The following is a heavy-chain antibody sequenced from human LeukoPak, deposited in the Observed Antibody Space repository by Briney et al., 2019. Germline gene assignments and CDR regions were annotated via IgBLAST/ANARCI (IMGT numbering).Heavy chain of an antibody. V-gene: IGHV3-7*01. D-gene: IGHD3/OR15-3a*01. Sequence: GGSLRLSCAASGFTFRSYWMSWVRQAPGKGLEWVANIRQDGSEKYCVDSVKGRFAISRDNAKNSLYLQMNSLRAGDTAVYYCARASGTGYYHGMDVWGQGTTVTVSS. J-gene: IGHJ6*02. CDR1: GFTFRSYW. CDR3: ARASGTGYYHGMDV. CDR2: IRQDGSEK.